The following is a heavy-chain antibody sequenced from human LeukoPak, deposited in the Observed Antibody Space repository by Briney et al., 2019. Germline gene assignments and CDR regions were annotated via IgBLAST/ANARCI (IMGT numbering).Heavy chain of an antibody. J-gene: IGHJ4*02. CDR1: GYSISSGYY. V-gene: IGHV4-38-2*02. CDR3: AREVVATITYSDY. CDR2: SYQSGST. D-gene: IGHD5-12*01. Sequence: SETLSLTCAVSGYSISSGYYWGFIRQPPGKGLEWIGRSYQSGSTYYNPSLKSRVPISVDTSKNQFSLKLSSVTAADTAVYYWAREVVATITYSDYWGQGTLVTVSS.